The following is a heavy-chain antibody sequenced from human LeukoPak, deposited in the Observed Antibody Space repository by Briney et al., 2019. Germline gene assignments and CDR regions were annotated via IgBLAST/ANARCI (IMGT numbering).Heavy chain of an antibody. J-gene: IGHJ5*02. Sequence: GGSLRLSCAASGFTPSSYWMTWVRQAPGKGLEWVANINQDGHAQYYVQSVMGRFTISRDNAKSSLYLQMNSLSVEDTGVYYCARNSYGSGSHDHWGQGTLVTVSS. D-gene: IGHD3-10*01. CDR1: GFTPSSYW. CDR3: ARNSYGSGSHDH. V-gene: IGHV3-7*01. CDR2: INQDGHAQ.